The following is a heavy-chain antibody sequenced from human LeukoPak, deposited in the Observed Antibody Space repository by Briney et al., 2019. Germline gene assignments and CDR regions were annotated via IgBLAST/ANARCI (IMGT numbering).Heavy chain of an antibody. J-gene: IGHJ5*02. CDR1: GFTFSTYN. CDR2: ISSSGTTT. D-gene: IGHD3-22*01. CDR3: ARGGDSSGYYVWFDP. Sequence: GGSLRLSCAASGFTFSTYNINWVRQAPGKGLEWVSYISSSGTTTYYADSVRGRFTISRDNAKNSVYLQMNSLRAEDMAVYHCARGGDSSGYYVWFDPWGQGTLVTVSS. V-gene: IGHV3-48*01.